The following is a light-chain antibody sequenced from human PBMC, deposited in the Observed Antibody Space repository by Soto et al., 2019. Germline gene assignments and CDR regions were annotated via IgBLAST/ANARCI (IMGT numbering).Light chain of an antibody. CDR2: EVS. V-gene: IGLV2-8*01. CDR1: SSDVGGYNY. Sequence: QSALTQPPSASGSPGQSVTISCTGTSSDVGGYNYVSWYQQHPGKAPKLMIYEVSKRPSGVPDRFSGSKSGNTASLTVSGLQADDEDDYYCSSYAGNNVVFGGGTKLTVL. J-gene: IGLJ2*01. CDR3: SSYAGNNVV.